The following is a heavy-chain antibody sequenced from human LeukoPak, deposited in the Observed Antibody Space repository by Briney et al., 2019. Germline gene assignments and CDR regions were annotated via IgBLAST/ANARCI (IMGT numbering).Heavy chain of an antibody. CDR3: ARVLWFGEFVYNWFDP. CDR1: GYTFTSYG. J-gene: IGHJ5*02. Sequence: ASVKVSCKASGYTFTSYGISWVRQAPGQGLEWMGWISAYNGNTNYAQKLQGRVTMTTDTSTSTAYMGLRSLRSDDTAVYYCARVLWFGEFVYNWFDPWGQGTLVTVSS. D-gene: IGHD3-10*01. V-gene: IGHV1-18*01. CDR2: ISAYNGNT.